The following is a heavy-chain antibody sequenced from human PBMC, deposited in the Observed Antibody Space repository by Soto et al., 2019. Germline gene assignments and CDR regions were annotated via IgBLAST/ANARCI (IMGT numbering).Heavy chain of an antibody. CDR3: AAAFLAAEIDF. J-gene: IGHJ4*01. CDR1: GFTFSNCA. D-gene: IGHD6-13*01. CDR2: ISNDGTNK. Sequence: GSLRLSCAASGFTFSNCAMHWIRQAPGRGLEWVALISNDGTNKYYADSVKGRLTISRDNSKSILYLQMNSLRAEDTVLYYCAAAFLAAEIDFWGHGTLVTVSS. V-gene: IGHV3-30-3*01.